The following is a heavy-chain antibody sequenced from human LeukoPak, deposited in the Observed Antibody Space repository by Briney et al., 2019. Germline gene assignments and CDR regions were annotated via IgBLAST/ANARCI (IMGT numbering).Heavy chain of an antibody. CDR1: GFTFSIYY. J-gene: IGHJ6*02. Sequence: GGSLRLSCAASGFTFSIYYMSGVRQAPGRGLEWVSAISGSGGSTYYADSVKGRFTISRDNSKNTLYLQMNSLRAEDTAVYYCATDWGMDVWGQGTTVTVSS. D-gene: IGHD2-21*01. CDR3: ATDWGMDV. CDR2: ISGSGGST. V-gene: IGHV3-23*01.